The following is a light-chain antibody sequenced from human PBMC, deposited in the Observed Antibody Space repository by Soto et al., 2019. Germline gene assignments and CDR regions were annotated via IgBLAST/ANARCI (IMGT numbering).Light chain of an antibody. CDR1: QSLSNK. J-gene: IGKJ4*01. Sequence: EIVMTQSPATLSLSPGERASLSCRASQSLSNKLAWYQQKPGQAPRLLIYGASTRATDIPVRFSAGGSGTEFTLTISSLQSEDFAVYYCKQYDNWPLTLGGGTKVDIK. CDR3: KQYDNWPLT. V-gene: IGKV3-15*01. CDR2: GAS.